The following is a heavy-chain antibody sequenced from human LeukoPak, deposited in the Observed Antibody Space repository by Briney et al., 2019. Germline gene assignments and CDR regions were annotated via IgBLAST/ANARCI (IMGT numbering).Heavy chain of an antibody. V-gene: IGHV3-30*02. CDR3: AKDPDCTSGICYTFFDY. CDR1: GFTFSSYG. J-gene: IGHJ4*02. CDR2: IRYDGSNK. D-gene: IGHD2-8*01. Sequence: GGSLRLSCAASGFTFSSYGMHWVRQAPGKGLEWVAFIRYDGSNKYYADSVKGRFTISRDNSKNTLYLQMNSLRGEDTAVYYCAKDPDCTSGICYTFFDYWGQGTLVTVSS.